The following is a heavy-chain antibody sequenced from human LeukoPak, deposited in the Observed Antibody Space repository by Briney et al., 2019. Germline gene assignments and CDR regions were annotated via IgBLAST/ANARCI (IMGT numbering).Heavy chain of an antibody. CDR3: ARVYCSSTRCYYFDY. V-gene: IGHV4-30-2*01. CDR2: IYHSGST. CDR1: GGSISSGGYS. D-gene: IGHD2-2*01. Sequence: SETLSLTCAVSGGSISSGGYSWSWIRQPPGRGLEWIGYIYHSGSTYYNPSLKSRATISVDRSKNQFSLKLSSVTAADTAVYYCARVYCSSTRCYYFDYWGQGTLVTVSS. J-gene: IGHJ4*02.